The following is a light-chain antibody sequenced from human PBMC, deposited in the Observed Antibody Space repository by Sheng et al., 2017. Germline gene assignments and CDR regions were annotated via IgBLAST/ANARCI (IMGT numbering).Light chain of an antibody. Sequence: DIQMTQSPASVSASVGDRVTIACRASQDIKNWLAWYQQKPGKAPKLLIYAASTLQSGVPSRFSGSGSGTDFTLTISSLQSEDFATYYCQQYYNYPPLTFGGGTKVEIK. V-gene: IGKV1-12*01. CDR2: AAS. CDR1: QDIKNW. J-gene: IGKJ4*01. CDR3: QQYYNYPPLT.